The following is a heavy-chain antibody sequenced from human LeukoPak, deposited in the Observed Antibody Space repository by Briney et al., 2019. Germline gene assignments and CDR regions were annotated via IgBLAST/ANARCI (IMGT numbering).Heavy chain of an antibody. D-gene: IGHD1-26*01. CDR2: ISSSGTTI. CDR3: ARDRGNFQSSSFGY. V-gene: IGHV3-48*01. CDR1: GFTFSSYS. J-gene: IGHJ4*02. Sequence: GGSLRLSRAASGFTFSSYSMNWVRQAPGKGLEWVSYISSSGTTIYYADSVKGRFTISRDNAKNSLYLQMHSLRAEDTAVYYCARDRGNFQSSSFGYWGQGTLVTVSS.